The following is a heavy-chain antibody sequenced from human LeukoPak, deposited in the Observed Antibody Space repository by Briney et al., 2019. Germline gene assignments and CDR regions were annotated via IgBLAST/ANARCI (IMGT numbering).Heavy chain of an antibody. V-gene: IGHV4-4*07. D-gene: IGHD4-11*01. J-gene: IGHJ4*02. CDR2: AHTSGST. CDR1: GGSISSYY. Sequence: SETLSLTCTVSGGSISSYYWSWIRQPPGKGLEWIGRAHTSGSTNYNPSLKSRVTISVDSSRNQFSLRVSSVTAADTAVYYCGRGGQYSNGIFDKWGQGTLVTVSS. CDR3: GRGGQYSNGIFDK.